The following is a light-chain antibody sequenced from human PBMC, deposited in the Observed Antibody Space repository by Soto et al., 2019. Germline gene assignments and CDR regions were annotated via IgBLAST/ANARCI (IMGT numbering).Light chain of an antibody. Sequence: QYVLTQPASVSGSPGQSITISCTGNSSDVGGYNYVSWYQQHPGKAPKLMIYDVSNRPSGVSNRFSGSKSGNTASLTISGLQAADEADYYCSSYTSSSTLVVFGGGTKLTVL. CDR1: SSDVGGYNY. J-gene: IGLJ2*01. V-gene: IGLV2-14*01. CDR2: DVS. CDR3: SSYTSSSTLVV.